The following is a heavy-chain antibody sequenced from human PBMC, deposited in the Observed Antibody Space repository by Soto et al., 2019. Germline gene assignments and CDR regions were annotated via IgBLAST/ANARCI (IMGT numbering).Heavy chain of an antibody. V-gene: IGHV3-23*01. CDR1: GFTFSSYA. D-gene: IGHD4-17*01. Sequence: EVQLLESGGGLVQPGGSLRLSCAASGFTFSSYAMTWVRQAPGKGLEWVSGISGGGGNAYYADSVKGRFTISRDNSKNTLNLQMNSLRAEDTAVYYCAKGAVTTNSIFDYWGQGTLVTVSS. CDR2: ISGGGGNA. J-gene: IGHJ4*02. CDR3: AKGAVTTNSIFDY.